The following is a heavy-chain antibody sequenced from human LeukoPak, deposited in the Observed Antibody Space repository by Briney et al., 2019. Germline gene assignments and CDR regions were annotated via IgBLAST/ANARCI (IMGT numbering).Heavy chain of an antibody. Sequence: GRSLRLSCAASGFTFSRYWLHWVRHPPGKGLVWLSRLNADDKTTSYADSVKGRFTTSGDDARKTLYLQMNSLSAEDTAVYYCLTIVETTTGAFDIWGQGAMVTVSS. D-gene: IGHD5-18*01. CDR1: GFTFSRYW. CDR2: LNADDKTT. J-gene: IGHJ3*02. CDR3: LTIVETTTGAFDI. V-gene: IGHV3-74*01.